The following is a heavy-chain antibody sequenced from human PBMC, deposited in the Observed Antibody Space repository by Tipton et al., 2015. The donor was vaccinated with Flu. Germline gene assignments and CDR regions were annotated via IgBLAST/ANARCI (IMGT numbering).Heavy chain of an antibody. J-gene: IGHJ2*01. CDR1: GGSISRYY. V-gene: IGHV4-59*01. D-gene: IGHD3-22*01. CDR2: IYFTGST. Sequence: LRLSCTVSGGSISRYYWSWIRQPPGKGPEWIGYIYFTGSTKYNPSLKSRVTTSVDTSKNQFSLKLRSVTAADTAVYYCARGQAYYYDNSGYYPWYFDLWGRVTLVTVSS. CDR3: ARGQAYYYDNSGYYPWYFDL.